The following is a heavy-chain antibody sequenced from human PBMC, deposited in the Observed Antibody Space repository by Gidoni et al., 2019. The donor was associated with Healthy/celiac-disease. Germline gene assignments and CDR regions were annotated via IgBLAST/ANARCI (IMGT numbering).Heavy chain of an antibody. Sequence: QVQLVESGGGVVQPGRSLSLSCAASGFTCSSYAMHWVRQAPGKGLEWVAVISYDGSNKYYADSVKGRFTISRDNSKNTLYLQMNSLRAEDTAVYYCAREEWELYYFDYWGQGTLVTVSS. V-gene: IGHV3-30-3*01. CDR2: ISYDGSNK. CDR1: GFTCSSYA. J-gene: IGHJ4*02. CDR3: AREEWELYYFDY. D-gene: IGHD1-26*01.